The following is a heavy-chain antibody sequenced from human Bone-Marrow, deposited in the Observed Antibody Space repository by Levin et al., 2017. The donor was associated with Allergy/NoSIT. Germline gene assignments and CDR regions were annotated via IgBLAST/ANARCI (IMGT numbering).Heavy chain of an antibody. CDR2: ISWNGGNI. Sequence: SGFPFDDYGMNWVRQAPGKGLEWVSTISWNGGNIAYADSVKGRFTISRDNAKNSLYLQMNSLRPEDTALYYCVRSYSSSWSGWFDAWGQGALVTVLS. V-gene: IGHV3-9*01. CDR3: VRSYSSSWSGWFDA. CDR1: GFPFDDYG. J-gene: IGHJ5*02. D-gene: IGHD6-13*01.